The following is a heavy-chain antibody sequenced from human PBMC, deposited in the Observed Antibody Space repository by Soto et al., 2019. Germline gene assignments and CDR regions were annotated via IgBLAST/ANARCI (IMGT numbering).Heavy chain of an antibody. CDR1: GFTFSSYS. D-gene: IGHD6-13*01. Sequence: GGSLRLSCAASGFTFSSYSMNWVRQAPGKGLEWVSSISSSSSYIYYADSVKGRFTISRDNAKNSLYLQMNSLRAEDTAVYYCARDSSYSSSWTWYYYYYGMDVWGQGTTGTVSS. V-gene: IGHV3-21*01. CDR2: ISSSSSYI. J-gene: IGHJ6*02. CDR3: ARDSSYSSSWTWYYYYYGMDV.